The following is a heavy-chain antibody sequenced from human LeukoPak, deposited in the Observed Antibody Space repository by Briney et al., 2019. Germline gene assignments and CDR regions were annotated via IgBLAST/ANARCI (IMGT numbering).Heavy chain of an antibody. CDR2: IYYSGST. CDR3: ARVGWQWLVQAFDI. Sequence: SETLSLTCTVSGGSISSSSYYWGWIRQPPWKGLEWIGTIYYSGSTYYNPSLKSRVTISVDTSKNQFSLKLRSVTAADTAVYYCARVGWQWLVQAFDIWGQGTMVTVSS. V-gene: IGHV4-39*07. D-gene: IGHD6-19*01. CDR1: GGSISSSSYY. J-gene: IGHJ3*02.